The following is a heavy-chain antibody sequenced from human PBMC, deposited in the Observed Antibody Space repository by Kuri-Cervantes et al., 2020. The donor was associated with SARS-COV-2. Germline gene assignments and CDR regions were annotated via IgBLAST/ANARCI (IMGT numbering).Heavy chain of an antibody. Sequence: GGSLRLSCAASGFTFSSYAMSWVRQAPGKGLEWVSAISGSSGSTYYADSVRGRFTISRDNSKNTLYLQMNSLRAEDTAVYYCAKGVVGAGYSVPLQGSGEPYGMDVWGQGTTVTVSS. CDR2: ISGSSGST. CDR1: GFTFSSYA. V-gene: IGHV3-23*01. CDR3: AKGVVGAGYSVPLQGSGEPYGMDV. J-gene: IGHJ6*02. D-gene: IGHD3-10*01.